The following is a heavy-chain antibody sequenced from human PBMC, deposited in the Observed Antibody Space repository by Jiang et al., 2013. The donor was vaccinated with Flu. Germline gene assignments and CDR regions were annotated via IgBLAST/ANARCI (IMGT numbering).Heavy chain of an antibody. V-gene: IGHV1-69*06. Sequence: EVKKPGSSVKVSCKASGGTFSSYAISWVRQAPGQGLEWMGGIIPIFGTANYAQKFQGRVAITADKSTSTAYMELSSLRSEDTAVYYCARDRIYYYDSSGYGWFDPWGQGTLVTVSS. D-gene: IGHD3-22*01. CDR2: IIPIFGTA. J-gene: IGHJ5*02. CDR1: GGTFSSYA. CDR3: ARDRIYYYDSSGYGWFDP.